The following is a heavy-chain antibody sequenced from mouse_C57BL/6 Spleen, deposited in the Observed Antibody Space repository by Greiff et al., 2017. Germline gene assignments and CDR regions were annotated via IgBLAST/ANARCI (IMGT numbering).Heavy chain of an antibody. J-gene: IGHJ3*01. V-gene: IGHV5-17*01. CDR1: GFTFSDYG. D-gene: IGHD1-1*01. CDR2: ISSGSSTI. CDR3: ARSGDYGQGFAY. Sequence: EVKLMESGGGLVKPGGSLTLSCAASGFTFSDYGMHWVRQAPEKGLEWVAYISSGSSTIYYADTVKGRFTLSRDNAKNTLFLQMTSLRSEDTAMYYCARSGDYGQGFAYWGQGTLVTVSA.